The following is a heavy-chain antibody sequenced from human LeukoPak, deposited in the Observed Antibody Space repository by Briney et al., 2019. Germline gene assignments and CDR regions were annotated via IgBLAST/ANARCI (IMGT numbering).Heavy chain of an antibody. CDR1: GFTFSSYA. CDR3: AKDTIRFLEWFGGGLGFDY. CDR2: ISGSGGST. J-gene: IGHJ4*02. D-gene: IGHD3-3*01. V-gene: IGHV3-23*01. Sequence: GALRLSCAASGFTFSSYAMSWVRQAPGKGLEWVSAISGSGGSTYYADSVEGRFTISRDNSKNTLYLQMNSLRAEDTAVYYCAKDTIRFLEWFGGGLGFDYWGQGTLVTVSS.